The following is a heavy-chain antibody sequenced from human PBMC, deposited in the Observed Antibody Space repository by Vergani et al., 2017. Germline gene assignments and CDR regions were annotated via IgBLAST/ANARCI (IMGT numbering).Heavy chain of an antibody. D-gene: IGHD2-2*01. Sequence: QVQLVQSGAEVKKTGSSVKVSCKASGYTFTYRYLHWVRQAPGQGLEWMGGIIPIFGTANYAQKFQGRVTITADESTSTAYMGLSSLRSEDTAVYYCARSYCSSTSCSPHTTDYFDYWGQGTLVTVSS. CDR2: IIPIFGTA. CDR1: GYTFTYRY. J-gene: IGHJ4*02. V-gene: IGHV1-69*13. CDR3: ARSYCSSTSCSPHTTDYFDY.